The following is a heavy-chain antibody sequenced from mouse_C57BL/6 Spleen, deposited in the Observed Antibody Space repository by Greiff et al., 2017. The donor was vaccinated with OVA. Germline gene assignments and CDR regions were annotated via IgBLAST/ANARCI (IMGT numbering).Heavy chain of an antibody. CDR2: IDPSDSET. V-gene: IGHV1-52*01. J-gene: IGHJ4*01. Sequence: VQLQQPGAELVRPGSSVKLSCKASGYTFTSYWMHWVKQRPIQGLEWIGNIDPSDSETHYNQKFKDKATLTVDKSSSTAYMQLSSLTSEDSAVYYCARTYYYGSSLACMDYWGQGASVTVSS. D-gene: IGHD1-1*01. CDR3: ARTYYYGSSLACMDY. CDR1: GYTFTSYW.